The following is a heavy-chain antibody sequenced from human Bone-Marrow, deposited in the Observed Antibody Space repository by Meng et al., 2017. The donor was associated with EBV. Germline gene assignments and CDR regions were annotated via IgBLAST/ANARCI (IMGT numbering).Heavy chain of an antibody. CDR3: ARRAASWFDP. J-gene: IGHJ5*02. CDR1: GESITTYTSY. Sequence: QLQLHESAPGLVKPSETLSLTCTVSGESITTYTSYWGWIRQPPGKGLEWIGTIYHSGTTYYNPSLQSRVTISVDTSKNQFSLKMNSVTAADTAVYYCARRAASWFDPWGQGALVTVSS. D-gene: IGHD5-18*01. CDR2: IYHSGTT. V-gene: IGHV4-39*01.